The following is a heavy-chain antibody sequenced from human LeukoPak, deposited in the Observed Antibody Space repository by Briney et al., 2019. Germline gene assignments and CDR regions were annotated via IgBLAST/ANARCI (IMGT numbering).Heavy chain of an antibody. D-gene: IGHD3-22*01. V-gene: IGHV4-34*01. J-gene: IGHJ4*02. CDR1: GGSFSGYY. Sequence: SETLSLTCAVYGGSFSGYYWSWIRQPPGKGLEWIGEINHSGSTNYNPSLKSRVTISVDTSKNQFSLKLSSVTAADTAVYYCATLGLYDSSGYSKDYWGQGTLVTVSS. CDR2: INHSGST. CDR3: ATLGLYDSSGYSKDY.